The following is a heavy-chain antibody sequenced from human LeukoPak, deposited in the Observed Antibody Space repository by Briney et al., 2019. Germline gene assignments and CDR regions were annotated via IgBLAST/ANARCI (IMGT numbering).Heavy chain of an antibody. CDR3: AKYCSSTSCANECFQH. J-gene: IGHJ1*01. Sequence: GGSLRLSCAASGFTFSSYAMSWVRQAPGKGLEWVSAISGSGGSTYYADSVKGRFTISRDNSKNTLYLQMNSLRAEDTAVYYCAKYCSSTSCANECFQHWGQGTLVTVSS. CDR1: GFTFSSYA. V-gene: IGHV3-23*01. CDR2: ISGSGGST. D-gene: IGHD2-2*01.